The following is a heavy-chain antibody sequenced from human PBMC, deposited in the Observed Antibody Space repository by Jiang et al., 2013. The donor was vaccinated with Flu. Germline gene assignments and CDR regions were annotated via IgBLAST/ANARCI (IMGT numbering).Heavy chain of an antibody. CDR3: ASSNYYDSSGYYYSFDY. Sequence: PGLVKPSGTLSLTCAVSGGSISSSNWWSWVRQPPGKGLEWIGEIYHSGSTNYNPSLKSRVTISVDKSKNQFSLKLSSVTAADTAVYYCASSNYYDSSGYYYSFDYWGQGTLVTVSS. J-gene: IGHJ4*02. CDR2: IYHSGST. V-gene: IGHV4-4*02. D-gene: IGHD3-22*01. CDR1: GGSISSSNW.